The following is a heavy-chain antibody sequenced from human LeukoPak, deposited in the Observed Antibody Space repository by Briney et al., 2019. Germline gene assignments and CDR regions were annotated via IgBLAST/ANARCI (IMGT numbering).Heavy chain of an antibody. J-gene: IGHJ5*02. CDR2: INTDGSST. Sequence: GGSLRLSCAASGFTFSSYWMHWVRQAPGKGLVWVSRINTDGSSTSYADSVKGRFTISRDNAKNTLYLQMNSLRAEDTAVYYCARDTTYYDFWSGYNWFDPWGQGTLVTVS. CDR1: GFTFSSYW. D-gene: IGHD3-3*01. CDR3: ARDTTYYDFWSGYNWFDP. V-gene: IGHV3-74*01.